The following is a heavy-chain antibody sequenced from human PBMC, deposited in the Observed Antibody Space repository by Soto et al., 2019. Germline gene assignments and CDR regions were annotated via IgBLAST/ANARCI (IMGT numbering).Heavy chain of an antibody. CDR3: ARVARRKLEQVAFDP. Sequence: SETLSLTCTVSGGSISSYYWSWIRQPAGKGLEWIGRIYTSGSTNYNPSLQSQVTMSVDTSKNQFSLKLSSVTAADTAVYYCARVARRKLEQVAFDPWGQGTLVTVSS. J-gene: IGHJ5*02. CDR2: IYTSGST. CDR1: GGSISSYY. D-gene: IGHD1-1*01. V-gene: IGHV4-4*07.